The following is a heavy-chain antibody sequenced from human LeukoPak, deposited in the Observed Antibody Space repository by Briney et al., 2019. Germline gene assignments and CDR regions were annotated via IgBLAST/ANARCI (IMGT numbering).Heavy chain of an antibody. CDR1: GYTFTGYY. J-gene: IGHJ3*02. CDR3: AKERRADGDYISAFDI. V-gene: IGHV1-2*02. CDR2: INPNSGGT. Sequence: ASVKVSCKASGYTFTGYYMHWVRQAPGQGLEWMGWINPNSGGTNYAQKFQGRVTMTRDTSISPAYMELSRLRSDDTAVYYCAKERRADGDYISAFDIWGQGTMVTVSS. D-gene: IGHD4-17*01.